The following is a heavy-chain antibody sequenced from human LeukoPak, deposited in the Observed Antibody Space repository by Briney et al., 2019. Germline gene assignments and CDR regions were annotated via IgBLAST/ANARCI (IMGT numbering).Heavy chain of an antibody. J-gene: IGHJ2*01. CDR1: GFTFDDYA. D-gene: IGHD6-19*01. CDR3: ARDSGWYSFPRWYFDL. V-gene: IGHV3-9*03. Sequence: PGRSLRLSCAASGFTFDDYAMNWVRQAPGKGLEWVSGISWNSGSIGYADSVKGRFTISRDNAKNSLYLQMNSLRAEDMALYYCARDSGWYSFPRWYFDLWGRGTLVTVSS. CDR2: ISWNSGSI.